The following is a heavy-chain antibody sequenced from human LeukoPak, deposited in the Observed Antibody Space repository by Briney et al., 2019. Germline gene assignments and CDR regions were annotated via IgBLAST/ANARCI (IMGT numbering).Heavy chain of an antibody. Sequence: GGSLRLSCAASGFTFSSYEMNWVRQAPGKGLEWISYISNSGTSIYYSDSVKGRFTISRDNAKNTLYLQMNSLRAEDTAVYYCARVGAVTGAFDYWGQGTLVTASS. CDR1: GFTFSSYE. CDR3: ARVGAVTGAFDY. D-gene: IGHD2-8*02. V-gene: IGHV3-48*03. CDR2: ISNSGTSI. J-gene: IGHJ4*02.